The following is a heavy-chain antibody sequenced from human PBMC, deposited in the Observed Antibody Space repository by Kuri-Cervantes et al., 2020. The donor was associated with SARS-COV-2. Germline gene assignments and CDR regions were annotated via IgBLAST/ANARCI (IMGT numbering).Heavy chain of an antibody. CDR1: GYSISSGYY. D-gene: IGHD6-13*01. V-gene: IGHV4-38-2*02. CDR2: IYHSGST. J-gene: IGHJ4*02. Sequence: SETLSLTCTVSGYSISSGYYWGWIRQPPGKGPEWIGSIYHSGSTYYNPSLKSRVTISVDTSKNQFSLKLSSVTAADTAVYYCARVGRAGPFDYWGQGTLVTVSS. CDR3: ARVGRAGPFDY.